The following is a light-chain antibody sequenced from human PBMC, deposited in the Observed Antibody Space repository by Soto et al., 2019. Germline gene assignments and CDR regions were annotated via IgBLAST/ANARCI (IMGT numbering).Light chain of an antibody. J-gene: IGKJ1*01. Sequence: EIVLTQSPGTLSLSPGERATLSCRASQSVSNNYLAWYQQKPGQAPRLLIYGVSTRATGIPDRFSGSGSGTEFTLTISSLQPDDFATYYCLQSNSYWTFGQGTKVDI. CDR2: GVS. CDR1: QSVSNNY. V-gene: IGKV3-20*01. CDR3: LQSNSYWT.